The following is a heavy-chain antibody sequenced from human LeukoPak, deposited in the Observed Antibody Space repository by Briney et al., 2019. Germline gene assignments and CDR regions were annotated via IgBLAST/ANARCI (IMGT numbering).Heavy chain of an antibody. V-gene: IGHV4-59*01. D-gene: IGHD3-22*01. CDR2: IYYSGST. CDR1: GGSISSYY. Sequence: KSSETLSLTCTVSGGSISSYYWSWIRQPPGKGLEWIGYIYYSGSTNYNPSLKSRVTISVDTSKNQFSLKLSSVTAADTAVYYCARGRDSSGYYPARRAFDIWGQGTMVTVSS. CDR3: ARGRDSSGYYPARRAFDI. J-gene: IGHJ3*02.